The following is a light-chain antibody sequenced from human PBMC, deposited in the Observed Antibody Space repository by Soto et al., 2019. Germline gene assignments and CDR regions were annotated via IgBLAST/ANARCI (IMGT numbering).Light chain of an antibody. CDR2: GAS. Sequence: EIVLTQSPGTLSLSPGERVTLSCRASQSVYNNYLAWYQQRPGQAPRTLIYGASSRATGIPDRFSSSGSGTDFTLSISGLEPEDSAVYYCQQYGNSLTFGGGTKVEIK. CDR3: QQYGNSLT. J-gene: IGKJ4*01. CDR1: QSVYNNY. V-gene: IGKV3-20*01.